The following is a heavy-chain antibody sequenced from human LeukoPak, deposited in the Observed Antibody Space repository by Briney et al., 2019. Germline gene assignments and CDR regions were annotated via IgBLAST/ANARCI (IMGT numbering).Heavy chain of an antibody. D-gene: IGHD1-1*01. CDR1: GFTFSSYG. V-gene: IGHV3-30*02. J-gene: IGHJ2*01. CDR3: AKDFGFPTIDWYFDL. CDR2: IRYDGSNK. Sequence: GGSLRLSCAASGFTFSSYGMRWVRQAPGKGLEWVAFIRYDGSNKYYADSVKGRFTISRDNSKNTLYLQMNSLRAEDTAVYYCAKDFGFPTIDWYFDLWGRGPLVTVSS.